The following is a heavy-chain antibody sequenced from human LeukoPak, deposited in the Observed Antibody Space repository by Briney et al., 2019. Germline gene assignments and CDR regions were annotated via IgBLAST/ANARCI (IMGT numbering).Heavy chain of an antibody. CDR3: AKDRKGHPLPDY. CDR2: ISSSSSYI. Sequence: PGGSLRLSCAASGFTFSSYSMNWVRQAPGKGLEWVSSISSSSSYIYYADSVKGRFTISRDDAKNSLYLQMNSLRAEDTAVYYCAKDRKGHPLPDYWGQGTLVTVSS. V-gene: IGHV3-21*01. CDR1: GFTFSSYS. J-gene: IGHJ4*02. D-gene: IGHD1-14*01.